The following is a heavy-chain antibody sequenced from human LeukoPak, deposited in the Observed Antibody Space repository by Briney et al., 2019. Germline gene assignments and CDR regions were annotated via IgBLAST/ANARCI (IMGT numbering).Heavy chain of an antibody. CDR2: ISGSGAST. CDR3: ARDQYDTWSRRGNFDS. D-gene: IGHD3-3*01. V-gene: IGHV3-23*01. Sequence: GGSLSLSCLSSGFTLSTNAMSWVRQPRGKGLDWMSGISGSGASTYYAHSVKGRFTLSRDDSRNTLYLQMNSLRVEDTAVFYCARDQYDTWSRRGNFDSWGQGTLVIVSS. J-gene: IGHJ4*02. CDR1: GFTLSTNA.